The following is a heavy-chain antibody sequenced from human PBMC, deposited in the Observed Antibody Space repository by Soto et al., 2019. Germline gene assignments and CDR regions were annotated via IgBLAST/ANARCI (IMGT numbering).Heavy chain of an antibody. CDR3: AGQTFTIAAASYGRSNWFDP. V-gene: IGHV4-39*01. CDR2: IYFTGNT. Sequence: SETLSLTCSASGGSITSSSHFWGWVRQPPGKGLEWIGTIYFTGNTYYTPSLKSRLTMSSDTSKNEFSLRLNSVTAADTAVYYCAGQTFTIAAASYGRSNWFDPWGPGTLVTVSS. CDR1: GGSITSSSHF. J-gene: IGHJ5*02. D-gene: IGHD6-25*01.